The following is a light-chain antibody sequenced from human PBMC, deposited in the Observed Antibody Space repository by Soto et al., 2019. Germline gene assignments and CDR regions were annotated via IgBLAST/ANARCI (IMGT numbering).Light chain of an antibody. CDR3: SSYTPSNTRQIV. V-gene: IGLV2-14*01. CDR1: SSDVVGYNY. CDR2: DVS. Sequence: QSALTQPASVSGSPGQSITISCTGTSSDVVGYNYVSWYQQHPGKAPKFMIYDVSNRPSGVSNRFSGSKSGNTASLTISGLQAEDEADYYCSSYTPSNTRQIVFGTGIKLTVL. J-gene: IGLJ1*01.